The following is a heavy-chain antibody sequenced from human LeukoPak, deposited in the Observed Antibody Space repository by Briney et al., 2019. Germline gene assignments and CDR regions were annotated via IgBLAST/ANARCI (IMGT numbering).Heavy chain of an antibody. D-gene: IGHD5/OR15-5a*01. V-gene: IGHV1-18*04. CDR1: GYSFTTYG. J-gene: IGHJ4*02. CDR3: ARDRGYGVDTFDY. CDR2: IGPHNGDT. Sequence: ASVKVSCKSSGYSFTTYGVSWVRQAPGKGLEWMGWIGPHNGDTNYAQRFEGRVTMTTDTSTSTVYMEVTSLTSDDTAVYYWARDRGYGVDTFDYWGQGTLVIVSS.